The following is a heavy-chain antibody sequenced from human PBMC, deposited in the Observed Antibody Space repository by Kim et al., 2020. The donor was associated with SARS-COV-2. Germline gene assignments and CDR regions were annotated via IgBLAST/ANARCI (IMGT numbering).Heavy chain of an antibody. Sequence: SETLSLTCAVYGGSFSGYYWSWIRQPPGKGLEWIGEINHSGSTNYNPSLKSRVTISVDTSKNQFSLKLSSVTAADTAVYYCARLASDPVVPAAEVHDYWGQGTLVTVSS. D-gene: IGHD2-2*01. V-gene: IGHV4-34*01. J-gene: IGHJ4*02. CDR2: INHSGST. CDR1: GGSFSGYY. CDR3: ARLASDPVVPAAEVHDY.